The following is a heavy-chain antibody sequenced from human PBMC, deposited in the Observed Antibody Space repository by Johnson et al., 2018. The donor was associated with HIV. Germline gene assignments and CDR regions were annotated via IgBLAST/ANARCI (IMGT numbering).Heavy chain of an antibody. CDR3: AREGGSSGPDAFDI. CDR2: ISGTGGTT. V-gene: IGHV3-23*04. CDR1: GFTFRSYA. Sequence: VQLVESGGDLVQPGGSLGLSCAASGFTFRSYAMSWVRQAPGRGLEWVSSISGTGGTTYYADSVKGRFTISRDNSKNMLFLQMNSLRAEDTAVYYCAREGGSSGPDAFDIWGQGTMVTVSS. J-gene: IGHJ3*02. D-gene: IGHD3-16*01.